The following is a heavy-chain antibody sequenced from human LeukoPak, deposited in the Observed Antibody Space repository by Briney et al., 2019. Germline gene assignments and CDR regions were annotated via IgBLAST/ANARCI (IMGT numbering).Heavy chain of an antibody. Sequence: SETLSLTCAVSGGSITSNNWWSWVRQSPGKGLEWIGEMYHTGNSNYNPSLKSRVTISVDKSKNQFSMKLTSVTADDTAFYYCARDVGARLPGYWGQGILVTVSS. D-gene: IGHD6-6*01. CDR2: MYHTGNS. CDR1: GGSITSNNW. J-gene: IGHJ4*02. CDR3: ARDVGARLPGY. V-gene: IGHV4-4*02.